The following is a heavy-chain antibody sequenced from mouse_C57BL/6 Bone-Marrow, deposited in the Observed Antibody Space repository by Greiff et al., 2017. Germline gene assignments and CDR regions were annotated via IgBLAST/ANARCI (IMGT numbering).Heavy chain of an antibody. V-gene: IGHV2-2*01. J-gene: IGHJ3*01. CDR1: GFSLTSYG. Sequence: VQLQQSGPGLVQPSQSLSITCTVSGFSLTSYGVHWVRQSPGKGLEWLGVIWSGGSTGYNAAFISRLSISKDNSKSQVFFKMNSLQADDTAIYYCARNLGGGFAYWGQGTRVTVSA. CDR3: ARNLGGGFAY. CDR2: IWSGGST. D-gene: IGHD4-1*01.